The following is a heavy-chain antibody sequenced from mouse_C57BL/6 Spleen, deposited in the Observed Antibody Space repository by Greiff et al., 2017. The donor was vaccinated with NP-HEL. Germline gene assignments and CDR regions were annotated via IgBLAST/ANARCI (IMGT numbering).Heavy chain of an antibody. Sequence: EVQLQQSGPELVKPGASVKIPCKASGYTFTDYNMDWVKQSHGKSLEWIGDINPNNGGTTYNQKFKGKATLTVDKSSSTAYMELRSLTSEDTAVYYCARSLGYYAVDYWGQGTSVTVSS. CDR2: INPNNGGT. V-gene: IGHV1-18*01. CDR1: GYTFTDYN. J-gene: IGHJ4*01. CDR3: ARSLGYYAVDY. D-gene: IGHD3-3*01.